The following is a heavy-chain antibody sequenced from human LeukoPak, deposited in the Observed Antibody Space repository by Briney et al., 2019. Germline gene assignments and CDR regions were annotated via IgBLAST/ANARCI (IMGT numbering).Heavy chain of an antibody. CDR3: ARLEDVRVNMVRGVMTTPPYFDP. D-gene: IGHD3-10*01. V-gene: IGHV4-61*01. J-gene: IGHJ5*02. CDR1: GGSVSSSSYF. CDR2: IYHSGSI. Sequence: SETMSLTCTVSGGSVSSSSYFWSWIRQSPGKGLEWIGYIYHSGSINYNPSLKSRVTMSVDTSRNQFSLNLTSVTAADTAVYYCARLEDVRVNMVRGVMTTPPYFDPWGQGTLVTVSS.